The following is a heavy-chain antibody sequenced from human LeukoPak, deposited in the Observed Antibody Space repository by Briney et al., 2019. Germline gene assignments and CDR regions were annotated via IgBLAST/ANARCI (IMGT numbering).Heavy chain of an antibody. CDR2: MNPNSGNT. Sequence: ASVKVPCKAPGYTFTTYDINWVRQATGQGLEWMGWMNPNSGNTDYAQKFQGRVTMTRNTSMSTAYMELRSLRSEDTAVYYCTRGDGLTAALTQRWFDPWGQGTLVTVSS. CDR1: GYTFTTYD. D-gene: IGHD6-13*01. V-gene: IGHV1-8*01. CDR3: TRGDGLTAALTQRWFDP. J-gene: IGHJ5*02.